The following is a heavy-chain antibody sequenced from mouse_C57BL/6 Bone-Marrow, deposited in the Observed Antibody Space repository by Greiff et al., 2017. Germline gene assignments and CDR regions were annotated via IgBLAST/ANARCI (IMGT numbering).Heavy chain of an antibody. D-gene: IGHD6-1*01. V-gene: IGHV1-63*01. Sequence: QVQLLQSGAELVRPGTSVKMSCKASGYTFTNYWIGWAKQRPGHGLEWIGDIYPGGGCTNYNEKFKGKATLTAAKSSSTAYMQFNSLTSEDSAIYYCARSRLWDWYFDVWGTGTTVTVSS. CDR3: ARSRLWDWYFDV. CDR1: GYTFTNYW. CDR2: IYPGGGCT. J-gene: IGHJ1*03.